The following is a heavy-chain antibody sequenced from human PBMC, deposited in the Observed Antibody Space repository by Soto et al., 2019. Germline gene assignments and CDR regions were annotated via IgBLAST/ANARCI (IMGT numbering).Heavy chain of an antibody. CDR2: IYYSGST. V-gene: IGHV4-59*01. CDR3: ARAAAGPYYYYYYMDV. Sequence: SETLSLTCTVSGGSISSYYWSWIRQPPGKGLEWIGYIYYSGSTNYNPSLKSRVTISVDTSKNQFSLKLSSVTAADTAVYYCARAAAGPYYYYYYMDVWGKGTTVTVSS. J-gene: IGHJ6*03. D-gene: IGHD6-13*01. CDR1: GGSISSYY.